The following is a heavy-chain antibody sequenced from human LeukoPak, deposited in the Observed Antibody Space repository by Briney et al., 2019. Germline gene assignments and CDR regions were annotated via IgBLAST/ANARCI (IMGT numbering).Heavy chain of an antibody. CDR3: ARVTTVTIEYYFDY. D-gene: IGHD4-17*01. V-gene: IGHV3-11*01. J-gene: IGHJ4*02. Sequence: GGSLRLSCAASGFTFSDYYMSWIRQAPGKGLEWVSYISSSGSTIYYADSVKGRFTISRDNAKNSLYLQMNSLRAEDTAVYYCARVTTVTIEYYFDYWGQGTLVTVSS. CDR2: ISSSGSTI. CDR1: GFTFSDYY.